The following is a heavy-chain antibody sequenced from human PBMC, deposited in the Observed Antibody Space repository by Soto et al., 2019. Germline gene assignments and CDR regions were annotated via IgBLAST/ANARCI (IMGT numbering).Heavy chain of an antibody. J-gene: IGHJ4*02. Sequence: QLQLQESGPGLVKPSETLSLTCTVSGGSISRSSYYWGWIRQPPGNGLEWIGSIYYSGSTHYNPSLKSRVTISVDTSKNQFSLKLSSVTAADTAVYYCATLWFGAADYWGQGTLVTVSS. CDR2: IYYSGST. CDR3: ATLWFGAADY. CDR1: GGSISRSSYY. V-gene: IGHV4-39*01. D-gene: IGHD3-10*01.